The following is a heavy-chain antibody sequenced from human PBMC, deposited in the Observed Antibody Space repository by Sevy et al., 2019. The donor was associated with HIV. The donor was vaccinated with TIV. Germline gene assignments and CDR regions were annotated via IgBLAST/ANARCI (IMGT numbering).Heavy chain of an antibody. CDR2: TWSDGSNK. J-gene: IGHJ4*02. CDR3: AREERSGTTTSFDY. CDR1: GFTFSDYG. V-gene: IGHV3-33*01. Sequence: GGSLRLSCAASGFTFSDYGMHWVRQAPGKGLEWVAVTWSDGSNKYYGDSVKGRFTISRDSSKNTLFLQMNSLRVDDTAVYYCAREERSGTTTSFDYWGQGALVTVS. D-gene: IGHD1-7*01.